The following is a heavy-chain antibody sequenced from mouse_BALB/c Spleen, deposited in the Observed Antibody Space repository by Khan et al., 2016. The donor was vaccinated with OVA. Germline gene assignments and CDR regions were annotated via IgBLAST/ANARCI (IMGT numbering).Heavy chain of an antibody. V-gene: IGHV3-2*02. J-gene: IGHJ2*01. CDR1: GYSITSDYA. CDR3: ARMQGGDFDY. CDR2: ISYSGNT. D-gene: IGHD6-1*01. Sequence: EVQLQESGPGLVKPSQSLSLTCTVTGYSITSDYARNWIRQFPGNKLEWMGYISYSGNTKYNPSLKSRISITRDTSKNQSFLQLNFVTIEDTATYYCARMQGGDFDYWGQGTTLTVSS.